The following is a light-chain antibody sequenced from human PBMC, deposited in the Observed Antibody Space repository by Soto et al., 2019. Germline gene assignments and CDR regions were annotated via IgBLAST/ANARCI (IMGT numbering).Light chain of an antibody. Sequence: DIQMTQSPSSLSASVGDRVTITCRASQSISSYLRWYQQKPGKAPKRLIYVGSTLQSGVPSRFSGSGSRTDFTLTISSLQPEDFATYFCQQSYTTPFTFGGGTKVDVK. CDR2: VGS. CDR1: QSISSY. V-gene: IGKV1-39*01. CDR3: QQSYTTPFT. J-gene: IGKJ4*01.